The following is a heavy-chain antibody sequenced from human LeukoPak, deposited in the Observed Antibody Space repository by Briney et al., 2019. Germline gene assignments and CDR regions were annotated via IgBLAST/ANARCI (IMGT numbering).Heavy chain of an antibody. V-gene: IGHV4-38-2*01. CDR2: SYHSRSS. J-gene: IGHJ4*02. D-gene: IGHD5-24*01. CDR3: ARQRDGYNCDY. Sequence: PSETLSLTRAVSGYSISSGYYWGWIRQPPGKGLEWIGRSYHSRSSYYNTSLKSRVTISVDTSKNQFSLKLSSVTAADTAVYYCARQRDGYNCDYWGQGTLVTVSS. CDR1: GYSISSGYY.